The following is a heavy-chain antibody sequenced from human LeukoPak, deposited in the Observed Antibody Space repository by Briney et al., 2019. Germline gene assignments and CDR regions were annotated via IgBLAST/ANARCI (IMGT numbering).Heavy chain of an antibody. CDR3: ARERHSSSWYWDAFDI. D-gene: IGHD6-13*01. CDR2: INPSGGST. CDR1: GYTFTSYY. Sequence: ASVKVSCKASGYTFTSYYMHWVRQAPGQGLEWMGIINPSGGSTSYAQKFQGRVTMTRDTSTSTVYVELSSLRSEDTAVYYCARERHSSSWYWDAFDIWGQGTMVTVSS. J-gene: IGHJ3*02. V-gene: IGHV1-46*01.